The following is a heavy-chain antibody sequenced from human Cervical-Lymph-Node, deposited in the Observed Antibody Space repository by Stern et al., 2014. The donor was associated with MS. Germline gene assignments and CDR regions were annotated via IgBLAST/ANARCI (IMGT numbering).Heavy chain of an antibody. Sequence: EVQLVESGGGLVKPGGSLTLSCAASGYTFSDYSMHWVRQAPGKGLEWVSSVSSVSSFIFYGESLKGRFTISRDNAGDSLYLHMNNLRGEDTAVYYCARVAGASLTVTPCDNWGQGTLVTVSS. CDR1: GYTFSDYS. J-gene: IGHJ4*02. D-gene: IGHD4-17*01. V-gene: IGHV3-21*01. CDR3: ARVAGASLTVTPCDN. CDR2: VSSVSSFI.